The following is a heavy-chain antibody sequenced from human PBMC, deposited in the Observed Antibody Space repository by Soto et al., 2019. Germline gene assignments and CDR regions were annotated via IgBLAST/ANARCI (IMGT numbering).Heavy chain of an antibody. CDR2: ISGSGDRT. Sequence: GGSLRLSCAASGFPFSAYATNWVRQPPGKGLGWVSTISGSGDRTYYSDSVKGRFTISRDNSKNTLYLQMDSLRAEDTAVYYCAKESDLSCWGQGALVTVSS. CDR3: AKESDLSC. D-gene: IGHD2-21*01. V-gene: IGHV3-23*01. J-gene: IGHJ4*02. CDR1: GFPFSAYA.